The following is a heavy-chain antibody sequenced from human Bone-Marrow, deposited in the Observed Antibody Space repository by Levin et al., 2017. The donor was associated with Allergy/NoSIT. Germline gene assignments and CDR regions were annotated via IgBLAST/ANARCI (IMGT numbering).Heavy chain of an antibody. J-gene: IGHJ4*02. CDR2: ISGDGSST. CDR3: ARGGYSERTAFQNPGDY. CDR1: GFTFGSNW. V-gene: IGHV3-74*01. D-gene: IGHD1-26*01. Sequence: GGSLRLSCVDSGFTFGSNWMHWVRQAPGKGLVWVSRISGDGSSTNYADSVKGRFTISRDNAKNTLYLQMNSLRVEDTAIYYCARGGYSERTAFQNPGDYWGPGTLVTVSS.